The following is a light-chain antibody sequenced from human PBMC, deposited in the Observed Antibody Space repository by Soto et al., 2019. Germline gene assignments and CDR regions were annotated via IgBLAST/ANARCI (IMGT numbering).Light chain of an antibody. V-gene: IGLV2-23*01. J-gene: IGLJ1*01. CDR3: CSYAGGGTYV. CDR2: EGT. Sequence: QSALTQPASVSGSPGQSITISCTGTSSDVGNYNLVSWYQQHPGKAPKLMMYEGTERPSGVSNRFSGSKSGNTASLTISGLQAEDEADYYCCSYAGGGTYVFGTGTKLNVL. CDR1: SSDVGNYNL.